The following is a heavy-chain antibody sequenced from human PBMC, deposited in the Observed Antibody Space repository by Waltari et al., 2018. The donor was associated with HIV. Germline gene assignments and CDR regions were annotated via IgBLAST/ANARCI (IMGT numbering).Heavy chain of an antibody. CDR2: IYTSGST. V-gene: IGHV4-61*02. CDR1: GGSISSGSYY. J-gene: IGHJ6*02. CDR3: AAYYYDSSGYGGYYYGMDV. Sequence: QVQLQESGPGLVKPSQTLSLTCTVSGGSISSGSYYCSWIRQPAGMGLEWIGRIYTSGSTNYNPALKSRVTISVDTSKNQFSLKLSSVTAADTAVYYCAAYYYDSSGYGGYYYGMDVWGQGTTVTVSS. D-gene: IGHD3-22*01.